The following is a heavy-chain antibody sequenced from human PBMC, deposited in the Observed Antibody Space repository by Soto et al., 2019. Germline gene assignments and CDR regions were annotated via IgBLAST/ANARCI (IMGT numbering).Heavy chain of an antibody. CDR2: IYPRGGTT. V-gene: IGHV1-46*01. D-gene: IGHD3-22*01. Sequence: ASVKVSCKASGYNFTSHYMHWVRQAPGQGLESMGIIYPRGGTTIYAQKFQGRVTMTRDPSTHTFYMELSSLRSEDTAMYYCARVGYSSTGTTFHYHGLDVWGQGTTVTVSS. CDR3: ARVGYSSTGTTFHYHGLDV. CDR1: GYNFTSHY. J-gene: IGHJ6*02.